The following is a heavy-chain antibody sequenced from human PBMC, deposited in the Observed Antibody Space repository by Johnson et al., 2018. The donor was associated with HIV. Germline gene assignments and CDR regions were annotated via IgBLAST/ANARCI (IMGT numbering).Heavy chain of an antibody. V-gene: IGHV3-48*04. CDR1: GFTFSSYA. D-gene: IGHD2-21*01. CDR3: ARGGPFHAFDI. J-gene: IGHJ3*02. CDR2: ISSSGSSI. Sequence: EQLVESGGGVVQPGRSLRLSCAASGFTFSSYAMHWVRQAPGKGLEWVSYISSSGSSIYYADSVKGRFTISRDNAKNSLYLQMNSLRAEDTAMYFCARGGPFHAFDIWGHGTTVTVSS.